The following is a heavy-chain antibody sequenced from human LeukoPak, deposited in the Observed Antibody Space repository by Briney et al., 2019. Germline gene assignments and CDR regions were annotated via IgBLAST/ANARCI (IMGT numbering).Heavy chain of an antibody. CDR3: ASGASHAFDI. CDR2: ISSSSNYI. J-gene: IGHJ3*02. Sequence: GGSLRLSCAASGFTFDSYTMNWVRQAPGKGLEWVSSISSSSNYIYYADSVKGRFTISGDNAKNALYLQMNSLRAEDTAVYYCASGASHAFDIWGQGTMVTVSS. D-gene: IGHD3-16*01. CDR1: GFTFDSYT. V-gene: IGHV3-21*06.